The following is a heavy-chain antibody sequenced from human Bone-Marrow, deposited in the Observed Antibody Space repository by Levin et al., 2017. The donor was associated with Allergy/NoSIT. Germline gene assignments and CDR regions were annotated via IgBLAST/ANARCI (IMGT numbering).Heavy chain of an antibody. CDR3: ARDYTSFDY. CDR1: GYTFTSYY. Sequence: ESLKISCKASGYTFTSYYMHWVRQAPGQGLEWMGIINPSGGSTSYAQKFQGRVTMTRDTSTSTVYMELSSLRSEDTAVYYCARDYTSFDYWGQGTLVTVSS. J-gene: IGHJ4*02. D-gene: IGHD4-11*01. CDR2: INPSGGST. V-gene: IGHV1-46*01.